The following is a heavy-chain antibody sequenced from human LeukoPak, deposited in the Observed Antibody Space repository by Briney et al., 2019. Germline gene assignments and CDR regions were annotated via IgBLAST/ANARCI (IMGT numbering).Heavy chain of an antibody. J-gene: IGHJ4*02. Sequence: GASVKVSCNASGGTFSSYAISWVRQAPGQGLEWMGGIIPIFGTANYAQKFQGRVTITTDESTSTAYMELSSLRSEDTAVYYCARDFGDYGDFYFDYWGQGTLVTVSS. CDR3: ARDFGDYGDFYFDY. CDR1: GGTFSSYA. V-gene: IGHV1-69*05. CDR2: IIPIFGTA. D-gene: IGHD4-17*01.